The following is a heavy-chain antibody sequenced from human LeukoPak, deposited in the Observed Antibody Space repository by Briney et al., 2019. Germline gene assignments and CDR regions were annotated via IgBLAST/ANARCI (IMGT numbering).Heavy chain of an antibody. CDR3: ARDHGDPPGSPDY. Sequence: PSETLSLTCSVSGDSVSRDTFYWSWIRQPPGKGLEWIGYIYYSGSTNYNPSLKSRVTISVDTSKSQFSLKLSSVTAADTAVYYCARDHGDPPGSPDYWGQGTLVTVSS. V-gene: IGHV4-61*01. J-gene: IGHJ4*02. CDR1: GDSVSRDTFY. D-gene: IGHD4-17*01. CDR2: IYYSGST.